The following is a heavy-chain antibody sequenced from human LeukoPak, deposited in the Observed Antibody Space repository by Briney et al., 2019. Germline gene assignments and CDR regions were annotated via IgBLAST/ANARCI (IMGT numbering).Heavy chain of an antibody. V-gene: IGHV3-7*03. CDR3: ARDLMVRGRSQKRGMDV. CDR2: IKQDGSEK. D-gene: IGHD3-10*01. J-gene: IGHJ6*04. CDR1: GFPFSSYW. Sequence: GGSLRLSCAASGFPFSSYWMSWVRQAPGKGLEWVANIKQDGSEKYYVDSVKGRFTISRDNAKNSLYLQMNSLRAEDTAVYYCARDLMVRGRSQKRGMDVWGKGTTVTVSS.